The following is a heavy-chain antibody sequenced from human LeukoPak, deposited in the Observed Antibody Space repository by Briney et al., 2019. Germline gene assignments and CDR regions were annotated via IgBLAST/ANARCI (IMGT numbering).Heavy chain of an antibody. CDR1: GGSISSHY. V-gene: IGHV4-59*08. Sequence: PSETLSLTCTVSGGSISSHYWSWIRQSPGKGLEWIGYIYYSGSTYYNPSLKSRVTISVDTSKNQFSLKLSSVTAADTAVYYCARHSLHSDYWGQGTLVTVSS. J-gene: IGHJ4*02. CDR2: IYYSGST. CDR3: ARHSLHSDY.